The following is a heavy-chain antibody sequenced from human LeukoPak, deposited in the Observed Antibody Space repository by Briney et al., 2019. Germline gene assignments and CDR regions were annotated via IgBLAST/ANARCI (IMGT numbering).Heavy chain of an antibody. J-gene: IGHJ4*02. Sequence: SETLSLTCAVYGGSFSFYYWSWIRQPPEKGLEWIGEINPSGSTNYNPSLKSRVTISIDTSKNQFSLKLSSVTAADTAVYYCARGGFYCGDDCYYWGQGTLVTVSS. CDR1: GGSFSFYY. D-gene: IGHD2-21*02. CDR3: ARGGFYCGDDCYY. V-gene: IGHV4-34*01. CDR2: INPSGST.